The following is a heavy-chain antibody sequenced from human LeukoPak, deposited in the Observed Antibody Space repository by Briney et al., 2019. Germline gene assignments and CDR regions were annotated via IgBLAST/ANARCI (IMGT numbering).Heavy chain of an antibody. Sequence: ASVTVSCKASGYTFTGYYMHWVRQAPGQELEWMGWISGNNDNPNYGQKFQGRFTVTTDSSTNTAYMELRNLRLDDTAVYYCARDGTSTDDYWGQGTLVTVSS. V-gene: IGHV1-18*04. J-gene: IGHJ4*02. CDR2: ISGNNDNP. D-gene: IGHD2-2*01. CDR1: GYTFTGYY. CDR3: ARDGTSTDDY.